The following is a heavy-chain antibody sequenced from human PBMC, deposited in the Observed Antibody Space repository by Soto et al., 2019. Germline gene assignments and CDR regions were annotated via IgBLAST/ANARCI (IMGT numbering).Heavy chain of an antibody. CDR2: IIPIFGTA. CDR1: GGTFSSYA. J-gene: IGHJ4*02. V-gene: IGHV1-69*12. CDR3: ASLAEGTDFDY. D-gene: IGHD3-10*01. Sequence: QVQLVQSGAEVKKPGSSVKVSCKASGGTFSSYAISWVRQAPGQGLEWMGGIIPIFGTANSAQKFQGRVMITADESTSPAYRELSSLRSEDRAVYYRASLAEGTDFDYWGQGPLVTVCS.